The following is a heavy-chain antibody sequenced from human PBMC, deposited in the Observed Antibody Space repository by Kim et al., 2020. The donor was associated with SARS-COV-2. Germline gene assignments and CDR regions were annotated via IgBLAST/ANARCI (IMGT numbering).Heavy chain of an antibody. CDR1: GGSISSYY. CDR2: IYYSGST. V-gene: IGHV4-59*08. J-gene: IGHJ5*02. Sequence: SETLSLTCTVSGGSISSYYWSWIRQPPGKGLEWIGYIYYSGSTNYNPSLKSRVTISVDTSKNQFSLKLSSVTAADTAVYYCARRGRTLWFDPWGQGTLVTVSS. CDR3: ARRGRTLWFDP.